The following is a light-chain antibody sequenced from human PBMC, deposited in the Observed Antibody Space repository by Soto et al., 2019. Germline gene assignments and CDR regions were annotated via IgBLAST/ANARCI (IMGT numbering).Light chain of an antibody. Sequence: EIGLTQSQGTLSLSPGERATLSCRASQSVSSRSLAWYPQKPGQAPRLLISGASSRAADIPDRFSGSGSGTDFTLTINRLEPEDFAVYYCQQYDSSPRTFGQGTKVDI. CDR1: QSVSSRS. CDR3: QQYDSSPRT. V-gene: IGKV3-20*01. CDR2: GAS. J-gene: IGKJ1*01.